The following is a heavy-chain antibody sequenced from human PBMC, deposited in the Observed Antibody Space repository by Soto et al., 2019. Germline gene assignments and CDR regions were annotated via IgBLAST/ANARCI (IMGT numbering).Heavy chain of an antibody. Sequence: EVQLVESGGGLVKPGGSLRLSCAASRFTFSSYSMNWVRQAPGKGLEWVSSISSSSSYIYYADSVKGRFTISRDNAKKSLYLQMNSLRAEDTAVYYCARAAVVPAMDVWGQGTTVTVSS. CDR3: ARAAVVPAMDV. CDR1: RFTFSSYS. CDR2: ISSSSSYI. J-gene: IGHJ6*02. D-gene: IGHD2-2*01. V-gene: IGHV3-21*01.